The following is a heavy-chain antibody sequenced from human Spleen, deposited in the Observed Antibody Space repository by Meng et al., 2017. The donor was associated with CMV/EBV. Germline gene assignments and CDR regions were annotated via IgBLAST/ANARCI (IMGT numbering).Heavy chain of an antibody. Sequence: ASVKVSCKASGYIYTGYYMEWVRQAPGQGLEWVGWINPNTGGTKYAQKFEGRVIITEDTSISTVYMEITRLRSDDTAVYYCARMPHPPYSYRGMDVWGQGNAGHRLL. D-gene: IGHD2-21*01. CDR3: ARMPHPPYSYRGMDV. V-gene: IGHV1-2*02. CDR2: INPNTGGT. CDR1: GYIYTGYY. J-gene: IGHJ6*02.